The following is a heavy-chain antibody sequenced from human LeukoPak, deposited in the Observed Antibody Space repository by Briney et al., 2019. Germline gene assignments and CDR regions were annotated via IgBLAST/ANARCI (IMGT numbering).Heavy chain of an antibody. CDR1: GGSISRSRDY. V-gene: IGHV4-39*07. CDR3: ARVSSAFDY. J-gene: IGHJ4*02. Sequence: SETLSLTCTVSGGSISRSRDYWGWIRQPPGKGLEWIGSIYYSGSTYYNPSLKSRVTISVDTSKNQFSLKLSSVTAADTAVYYCARVSSAFDYWGQGTLVTVSS. CDR2: IYYSGST. D-gene: IGHD2/OR15-2a*01.